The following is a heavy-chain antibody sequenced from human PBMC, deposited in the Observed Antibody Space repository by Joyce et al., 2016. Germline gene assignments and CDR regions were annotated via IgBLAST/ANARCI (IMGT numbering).Heavy chain of an antibody. Sequence: QVQLVQSGAEVKKPGASVKVSCKTSGYTFTASYIHWVRQAPGQGLEWMGWINPKSGGTNYAQKFQGRVTMTRDTSISAAYMELRRLRSDDTAVYYCARDLASGAGEGPLDIWGQGAVVTVSS. CDR1: GYTFTASY. V-gene: IGHV1-2*02. J-gene: IGHJ3*02. CDR2: INPKSGGT. CDR3: ARDLASGAGEGPLDI. D-gene: IGHD3-10*01.